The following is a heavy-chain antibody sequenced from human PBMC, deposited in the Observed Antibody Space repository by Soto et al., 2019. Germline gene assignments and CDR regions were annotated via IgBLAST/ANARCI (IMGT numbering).Heavy chain of an antibody. CDR3: ARGSPLSSSFPLDY. V-gene: IGHV4-59*12. CDR2: IYYTGST. CDR1: GGSIRPYY. J-gene: IGHJ4*02. D-gene: IGHD6-6*01. Sequence: QVQLQESGPGLVKPSETLSLTCTVFGGSIRPYYWSWIRQPPGKELEWIGYIYYTGSTNYSPSLKSRVTMLLDTSKNLLSLKLNSVTAADTAVYYCARGSPLSSSFPLDYWGQGSLVAVSS.